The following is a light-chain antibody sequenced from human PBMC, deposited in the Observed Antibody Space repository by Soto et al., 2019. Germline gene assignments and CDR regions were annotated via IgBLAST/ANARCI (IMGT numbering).Light chain of an antibody. J-gene: IGKJ1*01. CDR2: GAS. CDR1: QGIGST. V-gene: IGKV3-20*01. Sequence: EIVMTQSPATLSVSPGEGATLSCRASQGIGSTLAWYQQKPGQAPRLLIYGASNRATGIPDRFSGSGSGTDFTLTITRLEPEDVVVYYCQQYGSSPPWTFGQGTKVDIK. CDR3: QQYGSSPPWT.